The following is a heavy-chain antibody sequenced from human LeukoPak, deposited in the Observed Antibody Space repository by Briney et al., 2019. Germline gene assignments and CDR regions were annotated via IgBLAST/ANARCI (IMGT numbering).Heavy chain of an antibody. Sequence: QPGGSLRLSCAASGFTFSSYWMHWVRQAPGKGLVWVSVIYSGGSTYYADSVKGRFTISRDNSKNTLYLQMNSLRAEDTAVYYCAKSGLNRFDYWGQGTLVTVSS. J-gene: IGHJ4*02. CDR2: IYSGGST. CDR1: GFTFSSYW. D-gene: IGHD2-15*01. V-gene: IGHV3-53*01. CDR3: AKSGLNRFDY.